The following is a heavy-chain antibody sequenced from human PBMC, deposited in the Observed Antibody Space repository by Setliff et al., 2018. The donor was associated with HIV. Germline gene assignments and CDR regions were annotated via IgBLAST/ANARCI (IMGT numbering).Heavy chain of an antibody. CDR3: AKLREGHVYSQYDS. J-gene: IGHJ5*01. D-gene: IGHD2-21*01. CDR1: GFTFTSYA. CDR2: ISGSGGGT. V-gene: IGHV3-23*01. Sequence: GGSLRLSCAAPGFTFTSYAMNWVRQAPGKGLEWVSGISGSGGGTYYADSVKGRFTISRDNSQYALYLQMDSLRAEDTAVYHCAKLREGHVYSQYDSWGHGTLVTVPQ.